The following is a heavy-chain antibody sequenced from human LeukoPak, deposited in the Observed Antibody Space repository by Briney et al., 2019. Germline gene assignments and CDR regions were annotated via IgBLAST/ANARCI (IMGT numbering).Heavy chain of an antibody. D-gene: IGHD4-17*01. Sequence: SETLSLTCTVSGGSISSGDYYWSWIRQPPRKGLEWIGYIYYSGSTYYNPSLKSRVTISVGTSKNQFSLKLSSATAADTAVYYCARGDYGDYVPDWYFDLWGRGTLVTVSS. CDR3: ARGDYGDYVPDWYFDL. V-gene: IGHV4-30-4*01. J-gene: IGHJ2*01. CDR1: GGSISSGDYY. CDR2: IYYSGST.